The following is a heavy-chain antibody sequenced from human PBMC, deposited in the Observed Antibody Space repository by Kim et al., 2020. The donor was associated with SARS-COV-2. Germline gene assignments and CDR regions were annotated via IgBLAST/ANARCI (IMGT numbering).Heavy chain of an antibody. J-gene: IGHJ4*02. D-gene: IGHD3-9*01. Sequence: GGSLRLSCAASGFTFSSYEMNWVRQAPGKGLEWVSYISSSGSTIYYADSVKGRFTISRDNAKNSLYLQMNSLRAEDTAVYYCAREGGASRYFDWLLWFDYWGQETLVTVSS. CDR2: ISSSGSTI. CDR3: AREGGASRYFDWLLWFDY. CDR1: GFTFSSYE. V-gene: IGHV3-48*03.